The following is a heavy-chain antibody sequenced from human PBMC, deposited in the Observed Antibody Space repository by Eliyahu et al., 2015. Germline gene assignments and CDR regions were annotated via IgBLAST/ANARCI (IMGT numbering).Heavy chain of an antibody. V-gene: IGHV4-39*02. CDR2: IYYSGST. Sequence: QLQLQESGPGLVKPSETLSLTCTVSGGSISSSSYYWGWIRQPPGKGLEWIGSIYYSGSTYYNPSLKSRVIISVDTSKNQFSLKLSSVTAADTAVYYCAREKGRLLWRDYYYMDVWGKGTTVTVSS. J-gene: IGHJ6*03. D-gene: IGHD2-2*01. CDR3: AREKGRLLWRDYYYMDV. CDR1: GGSISSSSYY.